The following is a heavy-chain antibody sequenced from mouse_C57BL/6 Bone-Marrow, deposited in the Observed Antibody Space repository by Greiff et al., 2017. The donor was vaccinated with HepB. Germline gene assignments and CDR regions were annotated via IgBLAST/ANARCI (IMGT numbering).Heavy chain of an antibody. D-gene: IGHD1-1*01. CDR1: GYSITSGYY. CDR2: ISYDGSN. V-gene: IGHV3-6*01. J-gene: IGHJ3*01. CDR3: ASLYYYGSSSWFAY. Sequence: ESGPGLVKPSQSLSLTCSVTGYSITSGYYWNWIRQFPGNKLEWMGYISYDGSNNYNPSLKNRISITRDTSKNQFFLKLNSVTTEDTATYYCASLYYYGSSSWFAYWGQGTLVTVSA.